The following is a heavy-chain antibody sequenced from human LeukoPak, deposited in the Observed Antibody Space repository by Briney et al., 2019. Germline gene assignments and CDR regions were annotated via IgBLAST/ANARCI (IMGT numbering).Heavy chain of an antibody. D-gene: IGHD6-13*01. V-gene: IGHV3-30*04. Sequence: GGSLRLSCTTSGFFFGAYAMSWFRQAPGKGLEWVAVISYDGSNKYYADSVKGRFTISRDNSKNTLYLQMNSLRAEDTAEYYCARDGIAAAGSGYYYYYMDVWGKGTTVTVSS. CDR3: ARDGIAAAGSGYYYYYMDV. CDR1: GFFFGAYA. CDR2: ISYDGSNK. J-gene: IGHJ6*03.